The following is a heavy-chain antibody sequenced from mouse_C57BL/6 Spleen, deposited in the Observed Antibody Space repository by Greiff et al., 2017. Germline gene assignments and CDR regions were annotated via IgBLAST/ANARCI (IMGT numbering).Heavy chain of an antibody. CDR3: ARWLPRYFDV. J-gene: IGHJ1*03. CDR2: INPSTGGT. D-gene: IGHD2-2*01. CDR1: GYSFTGYY. V-gene: IGHV1-42*01. Sequence: DVQLQESGPELVKPGASVKISCKASGYSFTGYYMNWVKQSPEKSLEWIGEINPSTGGTTYNQKFKAKATLTVDKSSSTAYMQLKSLTSEDSAVYYCARWLPRYFDVWGTGTTVTVSS.